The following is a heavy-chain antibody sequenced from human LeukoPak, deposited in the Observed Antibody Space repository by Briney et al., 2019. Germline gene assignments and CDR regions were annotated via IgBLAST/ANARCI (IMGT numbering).Heavy chain of an antibody. CDR2: IIPILGIA. CDR3: ATQDGYKDFDY. J-gene: IGHJ4*02. CDR1: GGTFSSYA. V-gene: IGHV1-69*04. D-gene: IGHD5-24*01. Sequence: ASVKVSCKASGGTFSSYAISWVRQAPGQGLEWMGRIIPILGIANYAQKFQGRVTITADKSTSTAYMELSSLRSEDTAVYYCATQDGYKDFDYWGQGTLVTVSS.